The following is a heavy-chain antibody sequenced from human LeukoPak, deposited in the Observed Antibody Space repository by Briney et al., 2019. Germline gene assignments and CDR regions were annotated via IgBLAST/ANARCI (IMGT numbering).Heavy chain of an antibody. CDR1: GFTFSSYR. CDR2: VKQDASEK. CDR3: ARVPAGVFDC. J-gene: IGHJ4*02. Sequence: PGGSLRLSCAASGFTFSSYRMTWVRQAPGKGLEWVATVKQDASEKYYVDSVKGRFTISRDNAKNSLYLQMNSLRAEDTAVYYCARVPAGVFDCWGQGTLVTVSS. V-gene: IGHV3-7*02. D-gene: IGHD3-10*01.